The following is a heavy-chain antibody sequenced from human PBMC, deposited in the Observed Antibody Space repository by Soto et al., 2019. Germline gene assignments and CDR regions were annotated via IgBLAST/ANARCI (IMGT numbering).Heavy chain of an antibody. CDR3: ARAQGRYCSGGSCSGALGY. V-gene: IGHV4-34*01. Sequence: PSETLSLTCAVYGGSFSGCYWSWIRQPPGKGLEWIGEINHSGSTNYNPSLKSRVTISVDTSKNQFSLKLSSVTAADTAVYYCARAQGRYCSGGSCSGALGYWGQGTLVTVSS. CDR2: INHSGST. CDR1: GGSFSGCY. J-gene: IGHJ4*02. D-gene: IGHD2-15*01.